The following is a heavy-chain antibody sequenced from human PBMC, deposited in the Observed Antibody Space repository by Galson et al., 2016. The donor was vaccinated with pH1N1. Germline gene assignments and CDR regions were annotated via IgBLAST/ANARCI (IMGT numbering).Heavy chain of an antibody. J-gene: IGHJ5*02. V-gene: IGHV2-5*02. CDR2: IYWDDDK. D-gene: IGHD4-17*01. CDR1: GFSLSTSGVG. CDR3: AHSPYGDYTLHFDP. Sequence: PALVKPTQTLTLTCTVSGFSLSTSGVGVGWIRQPPGKALEWLAGIYWDDDKRYSPSLKSRLTITKDSSKNQVVLTITNMDPVDTATYYCAHSPYGDYTLHFDPWGQGTLVTVSS.